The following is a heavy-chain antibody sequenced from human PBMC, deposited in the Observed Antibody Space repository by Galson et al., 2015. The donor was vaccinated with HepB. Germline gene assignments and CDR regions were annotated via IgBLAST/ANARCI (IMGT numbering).Heavy chain of an antibody. CDR1: GGTFSSYA. J-gene: IGHJ3*02. D-gene: IGHD6-19*01. CDR3: ARRIWAVAGTGADAFDI. CDR2: IIPILGIA. Sequence: SVKVSCKASGGTFSSYAISWVRQAPGQGLEWMGGIIPILGIANYAQKFQGRVTITADKSTSTAYLQWSSLKASDTAMYYCARRIWAVAGTGADAFDIWGQGTMVTVSS. V-gene: IGHV1-69*10.